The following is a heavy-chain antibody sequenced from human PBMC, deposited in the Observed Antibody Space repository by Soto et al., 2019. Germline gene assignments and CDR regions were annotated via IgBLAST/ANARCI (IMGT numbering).Heavy chain of an antibody. J-gene: IGHJ4*02. D-gene: IGHD3-3*01. Sequence: GGSLRLSCAASGFTFSSYAMSWVRQAPGKGLEWVSAISGSGGSTYYADSWKGRFTISRDNSKNTLYRKMNSVGAEDTALYYCARTYDFWSGYYRAEPDYWGQGTLVTVSS. CDR3: ARTYDFWSGYYRAEPDY. V-gene: IGHV3-23*01. CDR2: ISGSGGST. CDR1: GFTFSSYA.